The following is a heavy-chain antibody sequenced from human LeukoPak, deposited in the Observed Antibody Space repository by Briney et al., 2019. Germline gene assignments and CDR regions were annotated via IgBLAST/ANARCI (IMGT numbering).Heavy chain of an antibody. Sequence: PSETLSLTCTVSGGSISSSSYYWGWIRQPPGKGLEWIGYIYYSGSTNYNPSLKSRVTISVDTSKNQFSLKLSSVTAADTAVYYCARGSLYQLLWIHWGQGTLVTVSS. CDR2: IYYSGST. CDR1: GGSISSSSYY. CDR3: ARGSLYQLLWIH. D-gene: IGHD2-2*01. V-gene: IGHV4-61*05. J-gene: IGHJ4*02.